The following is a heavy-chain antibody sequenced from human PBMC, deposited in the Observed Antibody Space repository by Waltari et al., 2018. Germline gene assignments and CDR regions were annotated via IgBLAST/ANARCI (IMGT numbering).Heavy chain of an antibody. CDR1: GGTFNNYG. CDR3: AFDTSGSEDYFDF. J-gene: IGHJ4*02. D-gene: IGHD3-10*01. Sequence: VHLLQSGAEVKEPGSSVKVSCKVSGGTFNNYGISWVRQAPGQGLEWMGGVIPVLGAANYAQKFQGRVTISADESSGTAYMEMSSLRSGDTAIYFCAFDTSGSEDYFDFWGQGTLVTVSS. V-gene: IGHV1-69*01. CDR2: VIPVLGAA.